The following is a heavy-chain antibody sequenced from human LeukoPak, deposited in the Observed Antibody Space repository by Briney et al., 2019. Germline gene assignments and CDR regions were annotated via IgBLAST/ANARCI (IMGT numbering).Heavy chain of an antibody. CDR1: GGSIESYY. D-gene: IGHD3-9*01. Sequence: PSGTLSLTCSVSGGSIESYYWSWIRQPPGKGLEFIGYIAASGTTKHNPSLKSRVTLSMDTSKNQSSLKLRSVTAADTAVYFCARFPYFEGFDYWGQGTQVIVSS. CDR2: IAASGTT. CDR3: ARFPYFEGFDY. V-gene: IGHV4-4*08. J-gene: IGHJ4*02.